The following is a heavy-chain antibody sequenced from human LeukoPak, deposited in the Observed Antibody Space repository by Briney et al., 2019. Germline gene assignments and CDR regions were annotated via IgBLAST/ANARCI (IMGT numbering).Heavy chain of an antibody. CDR2: IFGSGGSP. Sequence: GGSLRLSCEASGFAFRGYAMYWVRQAPGKGLEWVAGIFGSGGSPHYTDSVKGRFTISRDNSKNTVYLQINSLRAEDTAVYYCATPMYHFERSGHLHGWFDPWGQGTLVTVSS. CDR3: ATPMYHFERSGHLHGWFDP. CDR1: GFAFRGYA. D-gene: IGHD5-18*01. V-gene: IGHV3-23*01. J-gene: IGHJ5*02.